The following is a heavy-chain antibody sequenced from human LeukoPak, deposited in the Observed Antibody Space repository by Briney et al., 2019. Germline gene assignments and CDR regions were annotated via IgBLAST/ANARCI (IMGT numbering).Heavy chain of an antibody. CDR3: ARESSYIYKSMDY. J-gene: IGHJ4*02. CDR2: IYYSGST. V-gene: IGHV4-39*01. Sequence: PSETLSLTCTVSGGSISSSSYYWGWIRQPPGKGLEWIGTIYYSGSTYYNPSLKSRVTISVDTSKNQFSLKLSSVTAADTAVYYCARESSYIYKSMDYWGQGTLVTVSS. D-gene: IGHD3-16*01. CDR1: GGSISSSSYY.